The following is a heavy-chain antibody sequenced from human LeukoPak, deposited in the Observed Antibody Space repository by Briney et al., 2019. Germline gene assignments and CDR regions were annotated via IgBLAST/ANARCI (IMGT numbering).Heavy chain of an antibody. D-gene: IGHD2-2*01. CDR1: GGSISSSSYY. V-gene: IGHV4-39*07. Sequence: SETLSLTCTVSGGSISSSSYYWGWIRQPPGKGLEWIGSIYYSGSTYYNPSLKGRLTISVDKSNNQFSLKLTSVTAADTAVYYCARWSCSSTACYPQDPWGQGTLVTVSS. CDR3: ARWSCSSTACYPQDP. CDR2: IYYSGST. J-gene: IGHJ5*02.